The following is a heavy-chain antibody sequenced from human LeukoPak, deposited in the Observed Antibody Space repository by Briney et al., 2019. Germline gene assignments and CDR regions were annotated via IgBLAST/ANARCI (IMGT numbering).Heavy chain of an antibody. CDR3: AKDYVFDT. Sequence: GGSLRLSCEASGFTFSNYAMSWVRQASGKGLEWVSAISGSGASTYYADSVKGRFAISRDNSKNTLYLQMNSLRAEDTAVYYCAKDYVFDTWGQGTMVTVSS. J-gene: IGHJ3*02. V-gene: IGHV3-23*01. CDR2: ISGSGAST. CDR1: GFTFSNYA.